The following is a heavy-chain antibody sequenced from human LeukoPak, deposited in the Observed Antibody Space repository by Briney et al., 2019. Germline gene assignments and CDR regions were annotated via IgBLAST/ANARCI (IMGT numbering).Heavy chain of an antibody. D-gene: IGHD6-19*01. J-gene: IGHJ3*02. V-gene: IGHV4-61*01. CDR2: IYYSGST. CDR1: GGSVCSGSYY. CDR3: ARGMAVAGLDAFDI. Sequence: SETLSLTCSVSGGSVCSGSYYWSWIRQPPGKGLEWIGYIYYSGSTNYNTSLKSRVTISVDTSKNQFSLKLSSVTAADTAVYYCARGMAVAGLDAFDIWGQGTMVTVSS.